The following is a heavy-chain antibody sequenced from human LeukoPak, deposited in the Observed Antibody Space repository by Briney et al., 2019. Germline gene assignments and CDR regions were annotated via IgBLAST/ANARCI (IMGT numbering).Heavy chain of an antibody. D-gene: IGHD6-19*01. Sequence: GGSRRLSCAASGFTFSSYAMSWVRQAPGKGLEWLSAISGSGGSTNYADSVKGRFTIPRDNSKNTPYLQMTSLRAEDTAVYYCAKDGSSGRTKYFFYFMDVGGQATTVTV. CDR3: AKDGSSGRTKYFFYFMDV. V-gene: IGHV3-23*01. CDR2: ISGSGGST. CDR1: GFTFSSYA. J-gene: IGHJ6*01.